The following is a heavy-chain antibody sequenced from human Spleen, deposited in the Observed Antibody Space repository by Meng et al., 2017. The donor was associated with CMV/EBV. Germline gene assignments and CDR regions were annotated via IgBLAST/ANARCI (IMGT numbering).Heavy chain of an antibody. CDR2: IVPLLRTP. V-gene: IGHV1-69*08. J-gene: IGHJ5*02. CDR3: ASATYMTTQQGWFDT. CDR1: GGNTIIYN. Sequence: GGNTIIYNYIWVRRAPGQGLEWVGRIVPLLRTPIYEQSFQGRVTITADRSSSTTYMELSRLRSEDTAVYYCASATYMTTQQGWFDTWGQGTLVTVSS. D-gene: IGHD4-11*01.